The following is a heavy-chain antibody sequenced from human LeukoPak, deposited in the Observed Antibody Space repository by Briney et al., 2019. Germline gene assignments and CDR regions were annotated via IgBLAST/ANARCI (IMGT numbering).Heavy chain of an antibody. CDR1: GGSFSGYY. CDR2: INHSGST. V-gene: IGHV4-34*01. J-gene: IGHJ5*02. Sequence: SETLSLTCAVYGGSFSGYYWSWIRQPPGKGLEWIGEINHSGSTNYNPSLKSRVTISVDTSKNQFSLKLSSVTAADTAVYYCARGRGEGRGISMVRGVRASSYNWFDPWGHGTLVTVSS. D-gene: IGHD3-10*01. CDR3: ARGRGEGRGISMVRGVRASSYNWFDP.